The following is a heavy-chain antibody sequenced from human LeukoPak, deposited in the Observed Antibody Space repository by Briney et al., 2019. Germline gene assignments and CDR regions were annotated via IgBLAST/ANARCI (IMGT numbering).Heavy chain of an antibody. Sequence: TGGSLRLSCAASGFTFSTYAMSWVRQAPGKGLEWASAISGSGGSTYYADSVKGHFTISRDNSKNTLYLQMNSLRAEDTAVYYCATNYDFWGGYYHWGQGTLVTVSS. CDR1: GFTFSTYA. D-gene: IGHD3-3*01. V-gene: IGHV3-23*01. CDR3: ATNYDFWGGYYH. CDR2: ISGSGGST. J-gene: IGHJ5*02.